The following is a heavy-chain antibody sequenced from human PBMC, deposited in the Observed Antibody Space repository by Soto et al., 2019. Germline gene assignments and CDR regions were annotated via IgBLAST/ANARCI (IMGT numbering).Heavy chain of an antibody. V-gene: IGHV3-48*01. CDR2: ISSSSSTI. D-gene: IGHD6-19*01. CDR3: AGHGGQWLNWFDP. CDR1: GFTFSSYD. Sequence: EVQLVESGGGLVQPGGSLRLSCAASGFTFSSYDMNWVRQAPGKGLEWVSYISSSSSTIYYADSVKGRFTISRDNAKNPLYLQMNSLRAEDTAVYYCAGHGGQWLNWFDPWGQGILVTVSS. J-gene: IGHJ5*02.